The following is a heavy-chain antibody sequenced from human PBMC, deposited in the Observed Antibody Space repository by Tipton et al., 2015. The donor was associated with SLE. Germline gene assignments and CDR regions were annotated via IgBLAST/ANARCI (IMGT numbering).Heavy chain of an antibody. CDR2: INTYNGNT. J-gene: IGHJ4*02. Sequence: QSGPEVKKPGASVKVSCKASGYTFTRYGITWVRQAPGQGLEWMGWINTYNGNTKYAQKVQGRVTMTTDTSTSTGYMELRSLRSDDTAVYYCARVSYDFWSGLNNWGQGTLVTVSS. D-gene: IGHD3-3*01. V-gene: IGHV1-18*01. CDR3: ARVSYDFWSGLNN. CDR1: GYTFTRYG.